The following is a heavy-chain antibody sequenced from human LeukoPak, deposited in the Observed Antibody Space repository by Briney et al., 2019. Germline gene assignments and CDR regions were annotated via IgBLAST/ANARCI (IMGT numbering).Heavy chain of an antibody. CDR2: ITGSGGGT. V-gene: IGHV3-23*01. Sequence: GGSLRLSCAASGFTFNSYAMNWVRQAPGKGLQWVSFITGSGGGTYYADSVEGRFTISRDNSKNTLYLQMNSLRAEDTAVYYCAKDQQPGVSWYFGLWGRGTLVTVSS. CDR3: AKDQQPGVSWYFGL. CDR1: GFTFNSYA. J-gene: IGHJ2*01. D-gene: IGHD1/OR15-1a*01.